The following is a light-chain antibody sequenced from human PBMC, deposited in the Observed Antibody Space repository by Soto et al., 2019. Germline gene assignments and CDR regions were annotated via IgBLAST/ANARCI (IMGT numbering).Light chain of an antibody. CDR1: SSDVGAYNY. Sequence: QSALTQPRSVSGSPGQSVTISCTGTSSDVGAYNYVSWYQQHPGKAPKLMIYDVSKRPSGVPDRFSDSKSGNTSSLTISGLQAEDEADYYCCAYAGSYTWVFGGGTKRTVL. CDR2: DVS. J-gene: IGLJ3*02. V-gene: IGLV2-11*01. CDR3: CAYAGSYTWV.